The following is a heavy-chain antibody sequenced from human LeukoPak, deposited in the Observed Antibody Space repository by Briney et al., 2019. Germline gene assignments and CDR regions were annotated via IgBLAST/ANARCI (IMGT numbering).Heavy chain of an antibody. CDR2: ISSSSSYI. Sequence: GGSLRLSCAASGFTFSSYSMNWVRQAPGKGLEWVSSISSSSSYIYYADSVKGRFTISRDNAKNSLYLQMKSLRAEDTAVYYCARAGLFDDYSNYQGPNYYYYYYMDVWGKGTTVTVSS. V-gene: IGHV3-21*01. J-gene: IGHJ6*03. CDR1: GFTFSSYS. CDR3: ARAGLFDDYSNYQGPNYYYYYYMDV. D-gene: IGHD4-11*01.